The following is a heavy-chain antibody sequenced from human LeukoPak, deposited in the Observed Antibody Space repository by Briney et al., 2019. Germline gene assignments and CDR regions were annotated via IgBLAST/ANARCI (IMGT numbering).Heavy chain of an antibody. CDR1: GYSISAGYF. V-gene: IGHV4-38-2*01. J-gene: IGHJ3*01. CDR3: ARVIVTATHVPDAFDL. CDR2: VHHTGSD. Sequence: SETLSLTCVVSGYSISAGYFWGWIRQSPVKGLEWIGSVHHTGSDYYNPSLKSRVTISIDTSKNHFSLNLTSVTAADTAVFFCARVIVTATHVPDAFDLWGQGILVTVSS. D-gene: IGHD1-26*01.